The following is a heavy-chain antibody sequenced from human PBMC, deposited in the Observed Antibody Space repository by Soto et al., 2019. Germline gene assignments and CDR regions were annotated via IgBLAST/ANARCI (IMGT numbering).Heavy chain of an antibody. J-gene: IGHJ5*02. CDR2: IYHSGST. V-gene: IGHV4-30-2*01. Sequence: PSETLSLTCAVSGGSISSGGYSWSLILQPPGKGLEWIGYIYHSGSTYYNPSLKSRVTISVDRSKNQFSLKLSSVTAADTDVYYCARDQDDYIFDPWGQGTLVAVS. CDR1: GGSISSGGYS. CDR3: ARDQDDYIFDP. D-gene: IGHD4-17*01.